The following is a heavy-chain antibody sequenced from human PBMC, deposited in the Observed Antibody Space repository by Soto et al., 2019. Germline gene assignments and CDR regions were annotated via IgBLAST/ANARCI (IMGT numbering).Heavy chain of an antibody. V-gene: IGHV3-23*01. CDR1: GITFSNFG. D-gene: IGHD5-12*01. CDR2: ISGSGHNS. CDR3: AKAAQYSGYRRVYYED. Sequence: EVQLLESGGGLVQPGGSLRLSCAASGITFSNFGMSWVRQAPGKGLEWVSAISGSGHNSFYADSVKGRFTISRDNSKNTLFLQLSSLRAEDTAIYYCAKAAQYSGYRRVYYEDWGQGTLVTVSS. J-gene: IGHJ4*02.